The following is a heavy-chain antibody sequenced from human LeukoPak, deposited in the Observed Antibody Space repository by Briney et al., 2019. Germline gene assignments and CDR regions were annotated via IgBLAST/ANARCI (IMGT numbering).Heavy chain of an antibody. CDR2: IKTSGNT. V-gene: IGHV4-61*02. CDR1: GGSISSGGYY. CDR3: ARGGNSDFWSGSTFTY. D-gene: IGHD3-3*01. J-gene: IGHJ4*02. Sequence: SQTLSLTCTVSGGSISSGGYYWNWIRQPAGKGLEWIGRIKTSGNTNYNSSLKTRVTISIDTSKNHFSLKLTSVTAADTAVYFCARGGNSDFWSGSTFTYWGQGALVTVSS.